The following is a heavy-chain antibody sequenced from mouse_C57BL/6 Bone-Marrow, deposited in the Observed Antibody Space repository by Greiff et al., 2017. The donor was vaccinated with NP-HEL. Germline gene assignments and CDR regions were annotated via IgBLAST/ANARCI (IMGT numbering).Heavy chain of an antibody. CDR1: GYTFTSYW. CDR3: ARRGIYYDYDWYFYV. D-gene: IGHD2-4*01. Sequence: QVQLQQPGAELVKPGASVKLSCKASGYTFTSYWMHWVKQRPGQGLEWIGMIHPNSGSTNYNEKFKSKATLTVDKSSSTAYMQLSSLTSEDSAVYYCARRGIYYDYDWYFYVWGTGTTVTVSS. CDR2: IHPNSGST. J-gene: IGHJ1*03. V-gene: IGHV1-64*01.